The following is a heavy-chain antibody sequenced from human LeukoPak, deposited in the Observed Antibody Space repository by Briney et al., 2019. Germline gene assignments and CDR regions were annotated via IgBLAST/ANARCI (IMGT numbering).Heavy chain of an antibody. CDR2: ISSSSSYI. CDR3: ARSFTFGGVIVLYYFDY. V-gene: IGHV3-21*01. CDR1: GFTFSSYS. D-gene: IGHD3-16*02. Sequence: GGSLRLSCTASGFTFSSYSMNWVRQAPGKGLEWVSSISSSSSYIYYADSVKGRFTISRDNAKNSLYLQMNSLRAEDTAVYYCARSFTFGGVIVLYYFDYWGQGTLVTVSS. J-gene: IGHJ4*02.